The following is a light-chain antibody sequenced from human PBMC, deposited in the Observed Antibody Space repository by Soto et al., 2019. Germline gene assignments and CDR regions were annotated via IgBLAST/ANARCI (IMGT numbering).Light chain of an antibody. Sequence: EIVLTQSPGTLSLSAGERATLSCRASQSVSNNYLAWYQQKPGQAPRRLIYGASSRATGIPDRFSGSGSGTDFTLTISRLEPEDFAVYYCQQRSNWPVTFGQGTRLEIK. CDR2: GAS. V-gene: IGKV3D-20*02. J-gene: IGKJ5*01. CDR3: QQRSNWPVT. CDR1: QSVSNNY.